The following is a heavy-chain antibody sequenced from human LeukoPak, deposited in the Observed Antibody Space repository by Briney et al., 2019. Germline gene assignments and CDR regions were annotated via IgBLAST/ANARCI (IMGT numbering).Heavy chain of an antibody. CDR3: AKDFALYYYDSSGYRPPWFDP. CDR1: GFTFSSYG. D-gene: IGHD3-22*01. CDR2: ISYDGSNK. V-gene: IGHV3-30*18. Sequence: GRSLRLSCAASGFTFSSYGMHWVRQAPGKGLEWVAVISYDGSNKYYADSVKGRFTISRDNSKNTLYLQMNSLRAEDTAVYYCAKDFALYYYDSSGYRPPWFDPWGQGTLVTVSS. J-gene: IGHJ5*02.